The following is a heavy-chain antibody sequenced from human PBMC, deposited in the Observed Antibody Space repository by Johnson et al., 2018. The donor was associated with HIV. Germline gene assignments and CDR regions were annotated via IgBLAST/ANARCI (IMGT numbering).Heavy chain of an antibody. J-gene: IGHJ3*02. V-gene: IGHV3-11*04. D-gene: IGHD6-19*01. CDR3: ARGLAVAGTENAFDI. CDR2: ISGSGGST. Sequence: QVQLVESGGGLVKPGGSLRLSCAPSGFTFSDYYMSWMRQAPGQGLEWVSAISGSGGSTYYADSVKGRFTISRDNSKNTLYLQMNILRAEDTAVYYCARGLAVAGTENAFDIWGQGTMVTVSS. CDR1: GFTFSDYY.